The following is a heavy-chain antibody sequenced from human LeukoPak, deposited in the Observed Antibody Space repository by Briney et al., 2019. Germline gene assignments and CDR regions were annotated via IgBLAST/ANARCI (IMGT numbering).Heavy chain of an antibody. CDR1: GVSSGTYY. J-gene: IGHJ4*02. Sequence: PSETLSLTCSVSGVSSGTYYWRWVRQPPGTGLEWIGHINYRLTTSYNPSLKSQVTISVDTSKNQFFLNLRSATAPDTAVYYCAKLEDYVLEYWVLGTLVIVSS. D-gene: IGHD4-17*01. CDR3: AKLEDYVLEY. CDR2: INYRLTT. V-gene: IGHV4-59*08.